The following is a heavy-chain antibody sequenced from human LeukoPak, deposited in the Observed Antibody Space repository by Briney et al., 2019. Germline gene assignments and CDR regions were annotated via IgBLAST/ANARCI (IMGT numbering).Heavy chain of an antibody. Sequence: PGRSLRLSCAASGFTFSSYGMHWVRQAPGKGLEWVAVIWYDGSNKYYADSMKGRFTISRDNSKNTLYLQMNSLRAEDTAVYYCARDFRDYGDYWGQGTLITVSS. D-gene: IGHD3-10*01. CDR2: IWYDGSNK. CDR1: GFTFSSYG. V-gene: IGHV3-33*01. CDR3: ARDFRDYGDY. J-gene: IGHJ4*02.